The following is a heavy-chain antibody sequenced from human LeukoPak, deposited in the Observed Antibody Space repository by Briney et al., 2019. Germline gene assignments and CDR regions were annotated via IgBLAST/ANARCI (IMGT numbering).Heavy chain of an antibody. J-gene: IGHJ4*02. CDR1: GFTFDDYA. Sequence: PGRSLRLSCAASGFTFDDYAMHWVRQAPGKGLEWVSGISWNSGSIGYADSVKGRFTISRDNAKNSLYLQMNSLRAEDMALYYCAKDRYGSGKMYFDYWGQGTLVTVSS. V-gene: IGHV3-9*03. CDR3: AKDRYGSGKMYFDY. CDR2: ISWNSGSI. D-gene: IGHD3-10*01.